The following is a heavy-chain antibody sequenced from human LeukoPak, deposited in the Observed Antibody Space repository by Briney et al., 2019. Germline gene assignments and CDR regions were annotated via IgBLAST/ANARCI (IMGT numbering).Heavy chain of an antibody. CDR3: ARWDSSSQLFDY. D-gene: IGHD3-22*01. J-gene: IGHJ4*02. CDR2: IYYSGST. Sequence: SETLSLTCAVSGGSISSGDYYWSWIRQPPGKGLEWIGYIYYSGSTYYNPSLKSRVTISVDTSKNQFSLKLSSVTAADTAVYYRARWDSSSQLFDYWGQGTLVTVSS. V-gene: IGHV4-30-4*01. CDR1: GGSISSGDYY.